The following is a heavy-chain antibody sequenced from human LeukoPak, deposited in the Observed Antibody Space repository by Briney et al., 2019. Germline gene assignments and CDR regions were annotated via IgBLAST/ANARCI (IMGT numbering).Heavy chain of an antibody. J-gene: IGHJ6*02. Sequence: PSETLSLTCTVSGGSISNSGYYWSWIRQHPGKGLEWIGYISYSGSTYYNPFLKSRVTISVDTSKNQFSLKLSSVTAADTAVYYCARDRRRVHYYYGMDVWGQGTTATVSS. CDR3: ARDRRRVHYYYGMDV. V-gene: IGHV4-31*03. CDR2: ISYSGST. CDR1: GGSISNSGYY.